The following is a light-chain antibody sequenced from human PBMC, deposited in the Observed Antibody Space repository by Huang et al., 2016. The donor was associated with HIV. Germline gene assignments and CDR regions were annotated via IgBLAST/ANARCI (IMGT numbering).Light chain of an antibody. V-gene: IGKV3-20*01. J-gene: IGKJ4*01. CDR2: GAP. CDR1: QRVSTDY. CDR3: QQYGNSPLT. Sequence: ETVLTQSPGILSLSPGERATLSCRASQRVSTDYFAWYQQKPGQAPRLLSHGAPVRATGIPDRFSGSGSGTDFTLTINRLEPEDFALYYCQQYGNSPLTFGGGTEVEIK.